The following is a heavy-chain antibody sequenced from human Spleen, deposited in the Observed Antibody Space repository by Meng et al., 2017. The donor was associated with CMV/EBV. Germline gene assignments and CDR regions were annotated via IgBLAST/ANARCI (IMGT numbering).Heavy chain of an antibody. CDR2: IYYSGST. J-gene: IGHJ4*02. CDR3: ASGQYYDFWSGYSTPNYEY. Sequence: GSLRLSCTVSGGSISSSSYYWGWIRQPPGKGLEWIGSIYYSGSTYYNPSLKSRVTISVDTSKNQFSLKLSSVTAADTAVYYCASGQYYDFWSGYSTPNYEYWGQGTLVTVSS. V-gene: IGHV4-39*07. D-gene: IGHD3-3*01. CDR1: GGSISSSSYY.